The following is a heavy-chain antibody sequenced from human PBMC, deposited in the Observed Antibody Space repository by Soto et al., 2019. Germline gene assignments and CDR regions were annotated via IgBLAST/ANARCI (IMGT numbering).Heavy chain of an antibody. V-gene: IGHV3-21*01. CDR1: GFTFSSYS. D-gene: IGHD3-3*01. CDR2: ISSSSSYI. J-gene: IGHJ4*02. CDR3: ARDPYDFWSGPTD. Sequence: GGSLRLSCAASGFTFSSYSMNWVRQAPGKGLEWVSSISSSSSYIYYADSVKGRFTISRDNAKNSLYLQMNSLRAEDTAVYYCARDPYDFWSGPTDWGQGTLVTV.